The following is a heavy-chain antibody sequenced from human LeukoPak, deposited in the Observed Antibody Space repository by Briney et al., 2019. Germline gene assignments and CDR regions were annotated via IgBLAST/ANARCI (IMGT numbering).Heavy chain of an antibody. CDR1: GFTFRSYG. J-gene: IGHJ4*02. CDR3: AKEAGDSSSWYYDY. V-gene: IGHV3-30*18. CDR2: ISYDGSNK. Sequence: PGGSLRLSCAASGFTFRSYGMNWVRQAPGKGLEWVAVISYDGSNKDYADSVKGRFTISRDNSKNTLYLQMNSLRAEDTAVYYCAKEAGDSSSWYYDYWGQGTLVTVS. D-gene: IGHD6-13*01.